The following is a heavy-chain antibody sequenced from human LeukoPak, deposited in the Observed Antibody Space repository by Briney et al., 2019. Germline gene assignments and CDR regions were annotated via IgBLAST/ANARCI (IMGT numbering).Heavy chain of an antibody. D-gene: IGHD3-9*01. J-gene: IGHJ3*02. CDR1: GGSISSSSYY. V-gene: IGHV4-39*07. Sequence: SETLSLTCTVSGGSISSSSYYWGWIRQPPGKGLEWIGSIYYSGSSYYNPSLKSRVTISVDTSKNQFSLKLSSVTAADTAVYYCAREIRYFDWFRVYLGAFDIWGQGTMVTVSS. CDR2: IYYSGSS. CDR3: AREIRYFDWFRVYLGAFDI.